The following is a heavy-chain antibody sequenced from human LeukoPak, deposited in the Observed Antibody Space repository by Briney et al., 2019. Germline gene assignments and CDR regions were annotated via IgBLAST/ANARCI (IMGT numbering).Heavy chain of an antibody. V-gene: IGHV3-74*01. CDR2: INSDGSST. CDR3: ARDLLDDYVWGSYRGNWFDP. CDR1: GFTFISYW. Sequence: GGSLRLSCAASGFTFISYWMHWVRQAPGKGLVWVSRINSDGSSTSYADSVKGRFTISRDNAKNTLYLQMNSLRAEDTAVYYCARDLLDDYVWGSYRGNWFDPWGQGTLVTVSS. J-gene: IGHJ5*02. D-gene: IGHD3-16*02.